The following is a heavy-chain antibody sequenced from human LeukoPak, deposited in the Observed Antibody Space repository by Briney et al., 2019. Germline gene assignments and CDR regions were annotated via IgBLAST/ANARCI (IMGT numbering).Heavy chain of an antibody. CDR2: IRYDGSNK. J-gene: IGHJ4*02. D-gene: IGHD2-2*01. CDR3: AKVPGVVPAAPFDY. CDR1: GFTVSSYG. V-gene: IGHV3-30*02. Sequence: PGGSLRLSCAVSGFTVSSYGMHWVRQAPGKGLEWVAFIRYDGSNKYYADSVKGRFTISRDNSKNTLYLQMNSLRAEDTAVYYCAKVPGVVPAAPFDYWGQGTLVTVSS.